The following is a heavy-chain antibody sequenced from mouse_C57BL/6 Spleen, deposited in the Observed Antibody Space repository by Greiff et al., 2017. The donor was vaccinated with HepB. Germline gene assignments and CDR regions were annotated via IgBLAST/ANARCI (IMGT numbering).Heavy chain of an antibody. D-gene: IGHD1-1*01. CDR2: IWSDGST. CDR3: AISTVVPLDV. CDR1: GFSFTSYG. Sequence: VKLMESGPGLVAPSQSLSITCTVSGFSFTSYGVHWVRQPPGKGLEWLVVIWSDGSTTYTSALNSRLSISKDNSKSQVFLKMNRLQTDDTAMYYCAISTVVPLDVWGTGTTVTVSS. J-gene: IGHJ1*03. V-gene: IGHV2-6*03.